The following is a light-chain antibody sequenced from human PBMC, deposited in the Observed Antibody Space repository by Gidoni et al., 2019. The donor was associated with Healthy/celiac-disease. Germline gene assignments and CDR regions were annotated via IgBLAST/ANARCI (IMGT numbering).Light chain of an antibody. CDR2: DAS. V-gene: IGKV3-11*01. CDR3: QQRSNWPPLT. CDR1: QSVSSD. Sequence: EIVLTQSPATLSLSPGETATLCCRASQSVSSDLAWYQQKPGQAPRLLIYDASNRATGIPSRFSGRRSGTDFPLAISSLEPEDCAVYSCQQRSNWPPLTFGGGTKVEIK. J-gene: IGKJ4*01.